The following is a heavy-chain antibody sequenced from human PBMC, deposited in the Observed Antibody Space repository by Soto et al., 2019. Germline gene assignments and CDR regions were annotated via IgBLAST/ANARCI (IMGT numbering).Heavy chain of an antibody. J-gene: IGHJ4*02. D-gene: IGHD3-22*01. CDR3: AREYYYDSSHYYFDY. CDR1: GGSISSGGYY. Sequence: PSETLSLTCTVSGGSISSGGYYWSWIRQHPGKGLEWIGYIYYSGSTYYNPSLKSRVTISVDTSKNQFSLKLSSVTAADTAVYYCAREYYYDSSHYYFDYWGQGTLVTVSS. CDR2: IYYSGST. V-gene: IGHV4-31*03.